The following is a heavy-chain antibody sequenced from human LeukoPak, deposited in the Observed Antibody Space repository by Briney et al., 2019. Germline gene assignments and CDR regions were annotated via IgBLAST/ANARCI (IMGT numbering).Heavy chain of an antibody. CDR1: GFTFSSYW. V-gene: IGHV3-7*01. CDR2: IKQDGSEK. CDR3: ARWGEWELLPHYFDY. J-gene: IGHJ4*02. D-gene: IGHD1-26*01. Sequence: GGSLRLSCAASGFTFSSYWMSWVRQAPGKGLEWVANIKQDGSEKYYVDSVKGRFTISRDNAKNSLYLQMNSLRAEDTAVYYCARWGEWELLPHYFDYGGQGTLVTVSS.